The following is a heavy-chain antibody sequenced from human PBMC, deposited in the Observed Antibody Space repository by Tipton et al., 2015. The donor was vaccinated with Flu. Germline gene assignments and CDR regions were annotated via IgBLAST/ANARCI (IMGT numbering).Heavy chain of an antibody. CDR2: ISSSGSTI. Sequence: SLRLSCAASGFTFSSYEMNWVRQAPGKGLEWVSYISSSGSTIYYADSVKGRFTISRDNAKNSLYLQMNSLRAEDTAVYYCAQIGYCSGGSCYWGQGTLVTVSS. J-gene: IGHJ4*02. CDR3: AQIGYCSGGSCY. D-gene: IGHD2-15*01. CDR1: GFTFSSYE. V-gene: IGHV3-48*03.